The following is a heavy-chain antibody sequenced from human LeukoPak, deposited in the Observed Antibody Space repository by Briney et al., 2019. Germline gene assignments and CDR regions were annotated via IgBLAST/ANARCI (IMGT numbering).Heavy chain of an antibody. CDR3: ARTGFDLWSGYYGARYFFDY. CDR2: PGTSSSPM. V-gene: IGHV3-11*01. J-gene: IGHJ4*02. Sequence: RPGGSLTCYSAASSFTCNDYYMSWKRQAPGNGRKWISYPGTSSSPMNHADPVEGPFTIAKDNAKNSLYLQMNSMRAEDTAMYYCARTGFDLWSGYYGARYFFDYWGQGTLVTVSS. D-gene: IGHD3-3*01. CDR1: SFTCNDYY.